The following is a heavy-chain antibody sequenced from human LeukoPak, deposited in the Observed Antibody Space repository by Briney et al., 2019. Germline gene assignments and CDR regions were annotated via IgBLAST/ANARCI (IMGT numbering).Heavy chain of an antibody. D-gene: IGHD5-24*01. V-gene: IGHV3-21*01. J-gene: IGHJ4*02. CDR1: GFTFSSYS. Sequence: GGSLRLSCAASGFTFSSYSMNWVRQAPGKGLEWVSSISSSSSYIYYADSVKGRFTISRDNAKNSLYLQMNSLRAEDTAVYYCARALVDGYHDFWGQGTLVTVSS. CDR3: ARALVDGYHDF. CDR2: ISSSSSYI.